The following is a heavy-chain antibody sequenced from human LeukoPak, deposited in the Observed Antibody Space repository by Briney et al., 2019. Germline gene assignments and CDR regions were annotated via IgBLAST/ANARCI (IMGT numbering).Heavy chain of an antibody. D-gene: IGHD6-13*01. Sequence: SETLSLTCTVSGGSISSHYWSWIRQPPGKGLEWIGYIYYSGSTNYNPSLKSRVTISVDTSKNQFSLKLSSVTAADTAVYYCARHSIAVDYWGQGTLVTVSS. J-gene: IGHJ4*02. V-gene: IGHV4-59*08. CDR1: GGSISSHY. CDR3: ARHSIAVDY. CDR2: IYYSGST.